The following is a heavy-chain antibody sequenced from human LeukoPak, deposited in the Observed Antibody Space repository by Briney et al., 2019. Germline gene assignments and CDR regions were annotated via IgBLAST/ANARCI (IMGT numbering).Heavy chain of an antibody. D-gene: IGHD3-9*01. CDR1: AGSISSGSHY. Sequence: SQTLSLTCTVSAGSISSGSHYWTWIRQPAGKGLEWIGHIYTSGSTNYNPSLKSRVTISVDTSKNQFSLKLSSVPAADTAVYYCARERGSLTGYLSIDYWGHGTLVTVSS. CDR2: IYTSGST. V-gene: IGHV4-61*09. J-gene: IGHJ4*01. CDR3: ARERGSLTGYLSIDY.